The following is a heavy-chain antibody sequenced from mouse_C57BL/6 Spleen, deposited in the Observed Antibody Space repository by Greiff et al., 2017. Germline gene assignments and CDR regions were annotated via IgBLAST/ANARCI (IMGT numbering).Heavy chain of an antibody. D-gene: IGHD2-1*01. V-gene: IGHV1-53*01. CDR2: INPSNGGT. Sequence: VQLQQSGTELVKPGASVKLSCKASGYTFTSYWMHWVKQRPGQGLEWIGNINPSNGGTNYNEKFKSKATLTVDKSSSTAYMQLSSLTTEDSAVYYCARLGGNYPYYAMDYWGQGTSVTVSS. J-gene: IGHJ4*01. CDR1: GYTFTSYW. CDR3: ARLGGNYPYYAMDY.